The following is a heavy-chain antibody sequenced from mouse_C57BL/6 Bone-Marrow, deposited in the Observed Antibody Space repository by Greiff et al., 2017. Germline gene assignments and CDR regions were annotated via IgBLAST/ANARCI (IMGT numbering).Heavy chain of an antibody. Sequence: QVQLQQPGAELVKPGASVKLSCKASGYTFTSYWMNWVKQRPGRGLEWIGRIDPNRGGTTYNEKFKSKATLTVDKPSSTAYMQLSSLTSEDSAVYYCARLYYDYYEVPSLAYWGQGTLVTVSA. CDR2: IDPNRGGT. D-gene: IGHD2-4*01. V-gene: IGHV1-72*01. CDR3: ARLYYDYYEVPSLAY. J-gene: IGHJ3*01. CDR1: GYTFTSYW.